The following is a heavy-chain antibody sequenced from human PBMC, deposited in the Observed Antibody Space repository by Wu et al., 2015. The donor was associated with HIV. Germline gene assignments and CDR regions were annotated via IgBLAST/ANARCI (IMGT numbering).Heavy chain of an antibody. V-gene: IGHV1-69*18. CDR3: TRSSFAGSSDTWYSFDK. CDR1: GYTFTDYY. J-gene: IGHJ4*02. D-gene: IGHD6-13*01. Sequence: QVQLLQSGAEVKKPGASVMVSCKASGYTFTDYYMYWVRQAPGQGLEWMGRIVPLFDAPNYAQRFHDRLAITADGSTTTAYMELRNLRSEDTAVYFCTRSSFAGSSDTWYSFDKWGQGTLVTVSS. CDR2: IVPLFDAP.